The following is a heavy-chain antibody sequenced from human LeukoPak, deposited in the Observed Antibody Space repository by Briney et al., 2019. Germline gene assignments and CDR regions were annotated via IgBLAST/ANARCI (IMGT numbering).Heavy chain of an antibody. J-gene: IGHJ1*01. CDR1: GYTFTNYG. V-gene: IGHV1-18*01. Sequence: ASVKVSCKASGYTFTNYGISWVRQAPGQGLEWMGWISAYNGNTNYAQKLQGRATMTTDTSTSTAYMELRSLRSDDTAVYYCVVDDSSGYSQYFQHWGQGTLVTVSS. D-gene: IGHD3-22*01. CDR2: ISAYNGNT. CDR3: VVDDSSGYSQYFQH.